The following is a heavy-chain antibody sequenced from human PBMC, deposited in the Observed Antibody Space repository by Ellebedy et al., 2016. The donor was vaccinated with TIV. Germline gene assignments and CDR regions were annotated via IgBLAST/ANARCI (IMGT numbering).Heavy chain of an antibody. CDR3: ARNSGTPQGAP. CDR1: GGSFSGYY. Sequence: SETLSLXCAVYGGSFSGYYWSWIRQPPGKGLEWIGEINHSGSTNYNPSLKSRVTISVDTSKNQFSLKLSSVTAADTAVYYCARNSGTPQGAPWGQGTLVTVSS. J-gene: IGHJ5*02. V-gene: IGHV4-34*01. CDR2: INHSGST. D-gene: IGHD2-15*01.